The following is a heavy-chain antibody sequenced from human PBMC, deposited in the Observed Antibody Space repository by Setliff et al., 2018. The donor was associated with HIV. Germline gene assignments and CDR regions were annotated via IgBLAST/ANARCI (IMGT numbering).Heavy chain of an antibody. V-gene: IGHV1-46*01. CDR2: INPSGVTT. D-gene: IGHD3-22*01. CDR3: ARDRLHYYDSSVYYYGAPFDI. J-gene: IGHJ3*02. Sequence: ASVKVSCKASGYTFTSYYMHWVRQGPGQGLEWMGMINPSGVTTNYAQKVQGRITRTRDTSTSTVYMELRSLRSEDTAVYYCARDRLHYYDSSVYYYGAPFDIWGQGTMVTVSS. CDR1: GYTFTSYY.